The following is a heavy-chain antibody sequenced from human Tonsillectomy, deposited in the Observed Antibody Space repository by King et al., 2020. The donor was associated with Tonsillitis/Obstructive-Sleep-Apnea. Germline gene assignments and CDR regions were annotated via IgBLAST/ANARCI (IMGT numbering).Heavy chain of an antibody. Sequence: QLVQSGAEVKKPGSSVKVSCKASGGTFSSYAISWVRQAPGQGLEWMGGIIPIFGTANYAQKFQGRVTITADESTSTAYMELSSLRSEDTAVYYCARGTVVPADFYYSYYMDVWGKGTTVTVSS. CDR2: IIPIFGTA. CDR1: GGTFSSYA. J-gene: IGHJ6*03. D-gene: IGHD2-2*01. V-gene: IGHV1-69*12. CDR3: ARGTVVPADFYYSYYMDV.